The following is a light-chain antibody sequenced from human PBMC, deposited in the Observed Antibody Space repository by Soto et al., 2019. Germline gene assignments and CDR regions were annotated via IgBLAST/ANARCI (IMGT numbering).Light chain of an antibody. Sequence: DIVMTQSPLSLPVTPGEPASISCRSSQSLLHRNENNYLDWYLQKPGQSPQLLIYLGSNRASGVPDRFSGSGSGTDFTLTIDRLEPEDFAVYYCQQYSTSPLTFGGGTKVDIK. CDR1: QSLLHRNENNY. V-gene: IGKV2-28*01. CDR2: LGS. J-gene: IGKJ4*01. CDR3: QQYSTSPLT.